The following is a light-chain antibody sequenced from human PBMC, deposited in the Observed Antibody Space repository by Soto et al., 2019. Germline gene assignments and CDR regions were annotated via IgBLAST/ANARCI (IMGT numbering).Light chain of an antibody. J-gene: IGKJ1*01. Sequence: IVLTHSPGTLSLSPGERATLYCRSSQTVNANFLAWYQQKPGQAPRLLIYGVSNRAPGIPDRFSGSGSGTDITLTISSLQSEDFAVYYCQQYNNWPRTFGQGTKA. CDR2: GVS. CDR3: QQYNNWPRT. V-gene: IGKV3D-15*01. CDR1: QTVNAN.